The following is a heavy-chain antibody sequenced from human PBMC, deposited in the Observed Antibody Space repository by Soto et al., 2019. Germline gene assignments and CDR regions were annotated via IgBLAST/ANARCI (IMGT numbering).Heavy chain of an antibody. CDR2: ISGSGGST. Sequence: GGSLRLSCAASGFTFSSYAMSWVRQAPGKGLEWVSAISGSGGSTYYADSVKGRFTISRDNSKNTLYLQMNSLRAEDTAVYYCAKDFEDIVVAPSDYWGQGTLVTVSS. J-gene: IGHJ4*02. V-gene: IGHV3-23*01. CDR1: GFTFSSYA. D-gene: IGHD2-15*01. CDR3: AKDFEDIVVAPSDY.